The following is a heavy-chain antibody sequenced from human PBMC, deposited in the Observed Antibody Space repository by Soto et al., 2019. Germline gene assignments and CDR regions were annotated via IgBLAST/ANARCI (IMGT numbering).Heavy chain of an antibody. CDR3: ARAPGYSSSWYAGFDY. J-gene: IGHJ4*02. CDR1: VGSISSSNW. V-gene: IGHV4-4*02. CDR2: IYHSGST. Sequence: SETLSLTYAVSVGSISSSNWWCWFRQPPGKGLEWIGEIYHSGSTKYNPSLKRRVTISVDKSKNQFSLKLSSVTAADTAVYYCARAPGYSSSWYAGFDYWGQGTLVTVSS. D-gene: IGHD6-13*01.